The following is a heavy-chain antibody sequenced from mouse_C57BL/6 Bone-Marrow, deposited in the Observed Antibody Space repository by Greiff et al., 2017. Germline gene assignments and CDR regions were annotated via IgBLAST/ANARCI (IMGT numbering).Heavy chain of an antibody. CDR3: ARGNPWYFDY. J-gene: IGHJ2*01. V-gene: IGHV5-16*01. Sequence: EVLLVESEGGLVQPGSSMKLSCTASGFTFSDYYMAWVRQVPEKGLEWVANINSDGISTHYLDSFKSRFIFSRDHAKNTLYLQMSRLKAEDTATYDCARGNPWYFDYWGQGTTLTVSS. CDR2: INSDGIST. CDR1: GFTFSDYY.